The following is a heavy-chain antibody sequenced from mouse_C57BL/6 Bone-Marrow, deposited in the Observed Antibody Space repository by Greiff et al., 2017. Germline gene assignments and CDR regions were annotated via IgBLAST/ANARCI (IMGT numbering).Heavy chain of an antibody. V-gene: IGHV14-4*01. Sequence: VQLQRSGAELVRPGASVKLSCTASGFNIKDDYIHWVKQRPEQGLEWIGWIDPEIGDTEYASKFQDKATITSDTSSNTAYLQLSSLTSEDTAVYYCSSFDGNYFDFWGQGTPLTVAS. D-gene: IGHD2-3*01. J-gene: IGHJ2*01. CDR2: IDPEIGDT. CDR3: SSFDGNYFDF. CDR1: GFNIKDDY.